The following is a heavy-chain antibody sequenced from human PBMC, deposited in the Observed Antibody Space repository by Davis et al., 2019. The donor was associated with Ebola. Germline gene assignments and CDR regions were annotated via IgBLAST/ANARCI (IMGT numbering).Heavy chain of an antibody. Sequence: GGSLRLSCAASGFTFSGSAMHWVRQASGKGLEWVGRIRSKANSYATAYAASVKGRFTISRDDSKNTLYLQMNSLKTEDTAVYYCTTDLWEGYCSGGSCYSEDYWGQGTLVTVSS. CDR1: GFTFSGSA. J-gene: IGHJ4*02. D-gene: IGHD2-15*01. V-gene: IGHV3-73*01. CDR2: IRSKANSYAT. CDR3: TTDLWEGYCSGGSCYSEDY.